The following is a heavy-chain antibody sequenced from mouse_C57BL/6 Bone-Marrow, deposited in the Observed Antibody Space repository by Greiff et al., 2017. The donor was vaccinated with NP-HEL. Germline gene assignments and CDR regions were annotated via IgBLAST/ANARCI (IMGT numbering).Heavy chain of an antibody. Sequence: EVQLQQSGPELVKPGASVKIPCKASGYTFTDYNMDWVKQSHGKSLEWIGDINPNNGGTIYNQKFKGKATLTVDKSSSTAYMELRSLTSEDTAVYYCARRGYYGSRAWFAYWGQGTLVTVSA. CDR1: GYTFTDYN. D-gene: IGHD1-1*01. CDR3: ARRGYYGSRAWFAY. CDR2: INPNNGGT. J-gene: IGHJ3*01. V-gene: IGHV1-18*01.